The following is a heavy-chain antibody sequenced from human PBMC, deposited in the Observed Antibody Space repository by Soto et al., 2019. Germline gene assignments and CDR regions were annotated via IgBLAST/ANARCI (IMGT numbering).Heavy chain of an antibody. D-gene: IGHD6-13*01. J-gene: IGHJ4*02. CDR1: GYTFTSYY. Sequence: ASVKVSCKASGYTFTSYYMHWVRQAPGQGLEWMGIINPSGGSTSYALKFQGRVTMTRDTSTSTVYMELSSLRSEDTAVYYCASSISAAGILTGFDYWGQGTLVTVSS. CDR2: INPSGGST. CDR3: ASSISAAGILTGFDY. V-gene: IGHV1-46*01.